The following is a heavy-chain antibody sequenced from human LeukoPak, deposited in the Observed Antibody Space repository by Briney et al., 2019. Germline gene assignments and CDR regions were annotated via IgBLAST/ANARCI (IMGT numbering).Heavy chain of an antibody. D-gene: IGHD4-23*01. CDR3: ARGGPLRWYHDY. Sequence: GASVKVSCKASGYTFTSYDINWVRQATGQGLEWMGWMNPNSGNTGYAQKFQGRVTITRNTSISTAYMELSSLRSEDTAVYYCARGGPLRWYHDYWGQGTLVTVSS. CDR1: GYTFTSYD. J-gene: IGHJ4*02. V-gene: IGHV1-8*03. CDR2: MNPNSGNT.